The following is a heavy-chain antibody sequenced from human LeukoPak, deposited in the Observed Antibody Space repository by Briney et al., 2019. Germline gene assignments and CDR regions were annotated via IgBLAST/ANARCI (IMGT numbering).Heavy chain of an antibody. D-gene: IGHD3-22*01. CDR3: ARSEIYYYDSSGYRPFDY. Sequence: GASVKVSCKASGHNFLSYGFSWVGQATGQGMEWMGGIIPIFGIANYAQKYHGRVTITTDESTSKAYMELSSLRAEDTAVYYCARSEIYYYDSSGYRPFDYWGQGTLVAVSS. CDR2: IIPIFGIA. V-gene: IGHV1-69*05. CDR1: GHNFLSYG. J-gene: IGHJ4*02.